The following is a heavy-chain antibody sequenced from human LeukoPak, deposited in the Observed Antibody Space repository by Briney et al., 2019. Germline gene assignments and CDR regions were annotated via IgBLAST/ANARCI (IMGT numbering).Heavy chain of an antibody. CDR3: AKYISDSGAYYAFDY. V-gene: IGHV3-23*01. Sequence: PGGSLRLSCAASGFTFSKYAMTWVRQAPGKGLEWVSAVTASGTTTYYADSVKGRFTISRDDSKNTLSLQMDGLSAEDTALYYCAKYISDSGAYYAFDYWGQGTLVTVSS. CDR1: GFTFSKYA. CDR2: VTASGTTT. J-gene: IGHJ4*02. D-gene: IGHD3-10*01.